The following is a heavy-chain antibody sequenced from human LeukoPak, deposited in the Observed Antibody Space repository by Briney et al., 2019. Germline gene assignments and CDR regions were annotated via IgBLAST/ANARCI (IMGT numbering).Heavy chain of an antibody. D-gene: IGHD2/OR15-2a*01. CDR2: ILQDGNEK. J-gene: IGHJ4*02. Sequence: QTGGSLRLSCAASGFTFRSYAMHWVRQAPGKGLEWVAVILQDGNEKHYTDSVKGRFTISRDNAKNSLYLQMNSLRAEDTALYYCARDQNRCFDYWGQGTLVTVSS. CDR3: ARDQNRCFDY. V-gene: IGHV3-30*04. CDR1: GFTFRSYA.